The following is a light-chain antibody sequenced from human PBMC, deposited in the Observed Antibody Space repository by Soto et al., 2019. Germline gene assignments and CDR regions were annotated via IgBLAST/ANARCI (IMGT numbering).Light chain of an antibody. CDR2: DVS. CDR3: QQYDSYWT. V-gene: IGKV1-5*01. J-gene: IGKJ1*01. CDR1: QSISSW. Sequence: DIQMTQNPSSLSASVGDRVTITCRASQSISSWLAWYQQKPGKAPKLLIYDVSSLESGVPLRFSGSGSGTEFTLTISSLQPDDFATYYCQQYDSYWTFGQGTKVDIK.